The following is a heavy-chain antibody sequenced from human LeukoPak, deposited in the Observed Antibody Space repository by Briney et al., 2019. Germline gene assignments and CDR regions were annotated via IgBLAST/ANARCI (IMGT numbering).Heavy chain of an antibody. CDR3: ARGYCTNGVCYALYYFDY. D-gene: IGHD2-8*01. J-gene: IGHJ4*02. V-gene: IGHV4-39*07. Sequence: PSETLSLTCTVSGGSISSSSYYWGWIRQPPGKGLEWIGSIYHSGSTYYNPSLKSRVTISVDTSKNQFSLKLSSVTAADTAVYYCARGYCTNGVCYALYYFDYWGQGTLVTVSS. CDR2: IYHSGST. CDR1: GGSISSSSYY.